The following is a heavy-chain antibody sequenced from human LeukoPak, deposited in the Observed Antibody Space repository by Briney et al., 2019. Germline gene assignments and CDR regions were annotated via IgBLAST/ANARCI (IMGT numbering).Heavy chain of an antibody. CDR1: GGSFSGYY. J-gene: IGHJ5*02. Sequence: PSETLSLTCAVYGGSFSGYYWSGIRQPPGKGLEWIGEINHSGSTNYNPSLTSRVTISVDTSKTQFSLKLSSVTAADTAVYYCARDISYYYGSGSSYNWFDPWGQGTLVTVSS. CDR2: INHSGST. V-gene: IGHV4-34*01. CDR3: ARDISYYYGSGSSYNWFDP. D-gene: IGHD3-10*01.